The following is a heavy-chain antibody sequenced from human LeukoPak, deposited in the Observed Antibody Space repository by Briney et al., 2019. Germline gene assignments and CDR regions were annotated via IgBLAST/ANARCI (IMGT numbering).Heavy chain of an antibody. V-gene: IGHV1-69*05. Sequence: ASVKVSCKASGGTFSSYAIIWVRQAPGQGLEWMGGIIPIFGTANYAQKFQGRVTITTDESTSTAYMELSSLRSEDTAVYYCARSNYYYSSGPTGYWGQGTLVTVSS. CDR2: IIPIFGTA. D-gene: IGHD3-22*01. CDR3: ARSNYYYSSGPTGY. CDR1: GGTFSSYA. J-gene: IGHJ4*02.